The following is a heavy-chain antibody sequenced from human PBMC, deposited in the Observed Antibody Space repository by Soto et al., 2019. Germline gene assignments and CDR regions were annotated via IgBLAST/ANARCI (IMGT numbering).Heavy chain of an antibody. CDR2: IKSKTDGGTT. Sequence: EVQLVESGGGLVKPGGSLRLSCAASGFTFSNAWMSWIRQAPGKGLEWVGRIKSKTDGGTTDYAAPVKGRFTISRDDSKNTLYLQMNSLKTEDTAVYYCTTSRTNGGYYYGSGSYRGAYYYYYYMDVWGKGTTVTVSS. CDR3: TTSRTNGGYYYGSGSYRGAYYYYYYMDV. CDR1: GFTFSNAW. D-gene: IGHD3-10*01. J-gene: IGHJ6*03. V-gene: IGHV3-15*01.